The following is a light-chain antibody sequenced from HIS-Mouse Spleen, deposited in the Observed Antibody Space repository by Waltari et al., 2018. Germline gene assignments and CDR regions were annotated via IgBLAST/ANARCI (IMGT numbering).Light chain of an antibody. CDR1: SLRSYY. V-gene: IGLV3-19*01. J-gene: IGLJ2*01. Sequence: SSELTHDPAVSVALGQTVRITCQGDSLRSYYASWYQQKPGQAPVHVIYGKDNRPSGIPDRLSGASSGNTASLTITGGQAADEADYYCNSRDSSGNHVVFGGGTKLTVL. CDR3: NSRDSSGNHVV. CDR2: GKD.